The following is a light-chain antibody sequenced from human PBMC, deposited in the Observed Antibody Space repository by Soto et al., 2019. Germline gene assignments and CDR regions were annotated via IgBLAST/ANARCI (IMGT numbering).Light chain of an antibody. V-gene: IGKV4-1*01. J-gene: IGKJ1*01. CDR2: WAS. Sequence: DIVMTQSPDSLAVSLGERATINCKSSQSVLYSSNNKNYLTWYQQKPGQPPKVLIYWASTRESGVPDRFSGGGSGTDFSLTISSLQAEDVAVYYCQQWYSTRWTFGQGTKVEIK. CDR3: QQWYSTRWT. CDR1: QSVLYSSNNKNY.